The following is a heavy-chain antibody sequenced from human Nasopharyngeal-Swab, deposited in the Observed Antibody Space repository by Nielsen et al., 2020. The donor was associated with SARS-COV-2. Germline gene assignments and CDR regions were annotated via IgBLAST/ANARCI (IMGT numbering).Heavy chain of an antibody. D-gene: IGHD3-3*01. CDR2: ISSSSSYI. Sequence: GGSLRLSCAASGFTFSSYSMNWVRQAPGKGLEWVSSISSSSSYIYYADSVKGRCTISRDNAKNSLYLQMNSLRAEDTAVYYCARHLPLRFLEWLFPDYFDYWGQGTLVTVSS. J-gene: IGHJ4*02. V-gene: IGHV3-21*01. CDR3: ARHLPLRFLEWLFPDYFDY. CDR1: GFTFSSYS.